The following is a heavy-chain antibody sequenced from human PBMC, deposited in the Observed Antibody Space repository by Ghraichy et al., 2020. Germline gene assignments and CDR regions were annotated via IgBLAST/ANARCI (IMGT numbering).Heavy chain of an antibody. CDR2: IYSGGST. V-gene: IGHV3-53*01. D-gene: IGHD3-3*01. Sequence: GGSLRLSCAASGFTVSSNYMSWVRQAPGKGLEWVSVIYSGGSTYYADSVKGRFTISRDNSKNTLYLQMNSLRAEDTAVYYCARGIYRFPSGYRFDYWGQGTLVTVSS. J-gene: IGHJ4*02. CDR1: GFTVSSNY. CDR3: ARGIYRFPSGYRFDY.